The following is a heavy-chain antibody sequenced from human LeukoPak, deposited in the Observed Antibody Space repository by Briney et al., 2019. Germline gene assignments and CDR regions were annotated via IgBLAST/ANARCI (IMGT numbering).Heavy chain of an antibody. CDR2: IYSDGRT. V-gene: IGHV3-53*01. Sequence: GGSLRLSCAASGFTVSNKYMTWVRQAPGKGLEWVSLIYSDGRTYYADSVKGRCTISRDGSKNTLYLQMNSLRVEDTAVYYCARGLFLSGYLDAFDIWSQGTVVTVSS. D-gene: IGHD3-22*01. J-gene: IGHJ3*02. CDR3: ARGLFLSGYLDAFDI. CDR1: GFTVSNKY.